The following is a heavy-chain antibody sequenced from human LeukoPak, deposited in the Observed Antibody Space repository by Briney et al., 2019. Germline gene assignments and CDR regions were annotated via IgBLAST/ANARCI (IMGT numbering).Heavy chain of an antibody. CDR3: ARGAVGYGDSYNYYNMDV. CDR2: IIPIFGTA. J-gene: IGHJ6*02. CDR1: GGTFSSSA. D-gene: IGHD4-17*01. Sequence: SVKVSCKASGGTFSSSAISWVRQAPGQGLEWMVGIIPIFGTADYAQKFQGRATITADESTSTAYMEVSSLRSEDTAAYYCARGAVGYGDSYNYYNMDVWGQGTTVTVSS. V-gene: IGHV1-69*01.